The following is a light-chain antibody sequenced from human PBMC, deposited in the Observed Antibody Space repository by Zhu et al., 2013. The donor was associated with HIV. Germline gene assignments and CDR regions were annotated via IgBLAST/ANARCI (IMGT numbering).Light chain of an antibody. J-gene: IGKJ3*01. Sequence: EIVMTQSPATLSVSPGERATLSCRASQTVSSNLAWYQQKPGQAPRLLIYGAFSRATGIPDRFSGSGSGTDFTLTISRLEPEDFVTYFCQQYYSTPSTFGPGTKVDIK. CDR3: QQYYSTPST. CDR1: QTVSSN. CDR2: GAF. V-gene: IGKV3D-15*01.